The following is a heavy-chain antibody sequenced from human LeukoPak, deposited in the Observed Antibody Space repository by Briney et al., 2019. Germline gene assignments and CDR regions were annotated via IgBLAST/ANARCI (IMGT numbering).Heavy chain of an antibody. CDR3: ARGMTTVTTPDY. CDR2: VYNSGST. J-gene: IGHJ4*01. V-gene: IGHV4-38-2*01. D-gene: IGHD4-17*01. CDR1: GYSITSGYY. Sequence: PSETLSLTCAVSGYSITSGYYWAWIRQPPGKGLEWIGIVYNSGSTSNHPSLNSLPTTSVNMTKNQFSLKLNSVTAADTAVYYCARGMTTVTTPDYWGQGCLVTVSS.